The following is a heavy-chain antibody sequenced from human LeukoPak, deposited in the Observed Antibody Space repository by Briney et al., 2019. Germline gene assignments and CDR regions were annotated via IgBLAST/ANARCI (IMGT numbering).Heavy chain of an antibody. CDR2: ISYDGSNK. V-gene: IGHV3-30*18. CDR1: GFTFSSYG. CDR3: AKDMYSSSWYYFDY. Sequence: PGRSLRLSCAASGFTFSSYGMHWVRQAPGKGLEWMAVISYDGSNKYYADSVKGRFTISRDNSKNTLYLQMNSLRAEDTAVYYCAKDMYSSSWYYFDYWGQGTLVTVSS. D-gene: IGHD6-13*01. J-gene: IGHJ4*02.